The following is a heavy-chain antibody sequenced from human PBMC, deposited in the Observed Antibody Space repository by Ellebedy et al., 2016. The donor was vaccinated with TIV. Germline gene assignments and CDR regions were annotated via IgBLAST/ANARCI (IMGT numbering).Heavy chain of an antibody. Sequence: SETLSLXXTVSGGSISTTGHYWGWIRQPPGKGLEWIGSIYYRGNTYHKPSLQSRVTFSVDTSKNQFSLKLTSVTAADSAVYYCARRGSVAGNPIFDYWGQGTPVTVSS. CDR3: ARRGSVAGNPIFDY. D-gene: IGHD6-19*01. CDR2: IYYRGNT. CDR1: GGSISTTGHY. V-gene: IGHV4-39*01. J-gene: IGHJ4*02.